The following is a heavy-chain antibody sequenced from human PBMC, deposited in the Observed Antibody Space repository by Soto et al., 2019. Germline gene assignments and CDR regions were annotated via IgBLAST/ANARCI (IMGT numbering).Heavy chain of an antibody. CDR1: GGSISSSSYY. CDR3: ERISSRGVIIY. V-gene: IGHV4-39*01. J-gene: IGHJ4*02. D-gene: IGHD3-10*01. CDR2: IYYSGST. Sequence: PSETLSLTCTVSGGSISSSSYYWGWIRQPPGKGLEWIGSIYYSGSTYYNPSLKSRVTISVDTYKNQFSLKLSSVTAADTAVYYCERISSRGVIIYSGQGTLVTVSS.